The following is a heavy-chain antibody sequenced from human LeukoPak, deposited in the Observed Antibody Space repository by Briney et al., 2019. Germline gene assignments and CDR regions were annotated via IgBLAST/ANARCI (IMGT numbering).Heavy chain of an antibody. CDR1: GFTFGSYG. V-gene: IGHV3-21*01. D-gene: IGHD3-9*01. CDR2: TTASSTAI. J-gene: IGHJ4*02. Sequence: PGGTLRLACAASGFTFGSYGMSWVRQAPGKGLEWVSSTTASSTAIYSADSVKGRFTISRDNAKNFLYLQMNSLRAEDTAVYYCARTYYDILTGYNPYFDYWGQGILVTVSS. CDR3: ARTYYDILTGYNPYFDY.